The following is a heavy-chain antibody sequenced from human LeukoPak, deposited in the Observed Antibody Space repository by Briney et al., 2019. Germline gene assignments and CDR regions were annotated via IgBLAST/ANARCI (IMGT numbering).Heavy chain of an antibody. CDR3: ARHERCSSINCIYNWFDP. D-gene: IGHD2-2*01. CDR1: GGSIPTKNFY. Sequence: SETLSLTCTVSGGSIPTKNFYWGWIRQPPGKGLEWIGSVFYSGRTYYNPSLKSRVTIFVDPSKNQFSLNLRSVTAADTAVYYCARHERCSSINCIYNWFDPWGQGTLVLVSS. CDR2: VFYSGRT. V-gene: IGHV4-39*01. J-gene: IGHJ5*02.